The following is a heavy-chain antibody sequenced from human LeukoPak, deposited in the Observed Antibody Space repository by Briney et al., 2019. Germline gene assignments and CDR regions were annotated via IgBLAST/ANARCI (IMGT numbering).Heavy chain of an antibody. Sequence: ASVKVSCKASGYTFTGYYMHWVRQAPGQGLEWMGWINPNSGGTNYAQKFQGRVTMTRDTSISTAYMELSRLRSDDTAVYYCARAPTVRGVINYYYYMDVWGKGTTVTVSS. D-gene: IGHD3-10*01. J-gene: IGHJ6*03. CDR3: ARAPTVRGVINYYYYMDV. CDR1: GYTFTGYY. V-gene: IGHV1-2*02. CDR2: INPNSGGT.